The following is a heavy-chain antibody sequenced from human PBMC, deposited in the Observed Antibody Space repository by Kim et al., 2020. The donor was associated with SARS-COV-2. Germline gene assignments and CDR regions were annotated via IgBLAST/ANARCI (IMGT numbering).Heavy chain of an antibody. CDR2: MSFDGFSK. CDR3: ATEGGTSGRCGYFDF. Sequence: GGPLRLSCLTSRSIFSTYVIHWVRQAPGKGLEWVAAMSFDGFSKYFADSVKGLFTISRDNSKNTVWLQVNSLRDEDSAMYYCATEGGTSGRCGYFDFWG. CDR1: RSIFSTYV. J-gene: IGHJ4*01. D-gene: IGHD5-12*01. V-gene: IGHV3-30*04.